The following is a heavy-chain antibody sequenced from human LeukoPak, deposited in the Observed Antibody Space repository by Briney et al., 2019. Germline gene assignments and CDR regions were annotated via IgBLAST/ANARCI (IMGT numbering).Heavy chain of an antibody. V-gene: IGHV3-30*18. CDR3: AKDIYYDSSGYRGYFDY. Sequence: GSLRLSCAASGFTFSGYAMHWVRQAPGKGLEWVAVMSYDGSNKYYVDSVKGRFTVSRDNSKNTLYLQMNSLRAEGTAVYYCAKDIYYDSSGYRGYFDYWGQGTLVTVSS. D-gene: IGHD3-22*01. CDR2: MSYDGSNK. J-gene: IGHJ4*02. CDR1: GFTFSGYA.